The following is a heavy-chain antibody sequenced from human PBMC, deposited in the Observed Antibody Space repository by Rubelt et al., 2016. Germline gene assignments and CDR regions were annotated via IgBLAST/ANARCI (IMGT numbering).Heavy chain of an antibody. J-gene: IGHJ6*02. CDR1: GGSFSGYY. CDR2: INHSGST. Sequence: QVQLQQWGAGLLKPSETLSLTCAVYGGSFSGYYWSWIRQPPGKGLEWIGEINHSGSTNYNPSLKSRVTISGDTSKNQFSLKLSSVTAADTAVYYCARGRMGFHYYYYGMDVRGQGTTVTVSS. D-gene: IGHD1-26*01. V-gene: IGHV4-34*01. CDR3: ARGRMGFHYYYYGMDV.